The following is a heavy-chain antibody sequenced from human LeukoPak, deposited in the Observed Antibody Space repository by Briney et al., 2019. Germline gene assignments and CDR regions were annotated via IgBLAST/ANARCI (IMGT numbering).Heavy chain of an antibody. CDR1: GGSVSSGSYY. V-gene: IGHV4-61*01. D-gene: IGHD1-26*01. CDR2: SYYNGNP. Sequence: SETLSLTCTVSGGSVSSGSYYWSWIRQPPGKGLEWIGNSYYNGNPNHNPSLKSRVTISLDTSKNQFSLKLNSVTAADTAVYYCARGRAGSFFDSWGQGTLVTVSS. J-gene: IGHJ4*02. CDR3: ARGRAGSFFDS.